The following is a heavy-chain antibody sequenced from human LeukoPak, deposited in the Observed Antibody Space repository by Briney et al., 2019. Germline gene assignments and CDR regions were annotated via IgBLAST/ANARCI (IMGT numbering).Heavy chain of an antibody. J-gene: IGHJ4*02. CDR3: ARGEYYYDGGY. CDR2: INQDGSEK. D-gene: IGHD3-22*01. V-gene: IGHV3-7*04. CDR1: GLIFTNFW. Sequence: PGGSLRPSCAASGLIFTNFWMSWVRQAPGKRLEWVANINQDGSEKHYVDSVRGRFTISRDNAKNSLFLQMNSLRAEDTAVYYCARGEYYYDGGYWGQGTLVTVSS.